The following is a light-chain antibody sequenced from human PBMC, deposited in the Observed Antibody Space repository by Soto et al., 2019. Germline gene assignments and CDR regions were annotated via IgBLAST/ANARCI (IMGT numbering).Light chain of an antibody. V-gene: IGLV2-8*01. CDR2: DVS. Sequence: QSALTQPPSASGSPGQSVTISCTGTNNDVGRYNYVSWYQQHPGKAPKVIISDVSERPSGVPDRFSGSKSGNTASRTVSGLQAEDEADYYCSSYAGSNIWVFGGGTQLTVL. CDR3: SSYAGSNIWV. CDR1: NNDVGRYNY. J-gene: IGLJ3*02.